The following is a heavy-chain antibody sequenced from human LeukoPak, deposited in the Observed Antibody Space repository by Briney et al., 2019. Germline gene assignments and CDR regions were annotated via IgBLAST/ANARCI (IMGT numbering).Heavy chain of an antibody. D-gene: IGHD4-17*01. Sequence: SETLSLTCTVSGGSISSYYWSWIRQPPGKGLEWIGYIYYSGSTNYNPSLKSRVTISVDTSKNQFSLKLSSVTAADTAVHYCARYGDARGLDYWGQGTLVTVSS. J-gene: IGHJ4*02. CDR3: ARYGDARGLDY. CDR1: GGSISSYY. CDR2: IYYSGST. V-gene: IGHV4-59*01.